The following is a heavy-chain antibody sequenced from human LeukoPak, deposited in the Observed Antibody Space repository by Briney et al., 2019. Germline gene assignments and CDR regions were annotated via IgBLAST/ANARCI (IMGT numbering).Heavy chain of an antibody. CDR1: KFIFSKYW. J-gene: IGHJ4*02. CDR3: AFFSNYFDF. Sequence: PGGSLRLSCAASKFIFSKYWMSWVRQAPGKGLEWVADIKEDGSEKYYVDSVKGRFTISRQNAKSSLFLQMNSLRAEDTAVYYCAFFSNYFDFWGQGTLVTVSS. CDR2: IKEDGSEK. V-gene: IGHV3-7*03. D-gene: IGHD3-3*01.